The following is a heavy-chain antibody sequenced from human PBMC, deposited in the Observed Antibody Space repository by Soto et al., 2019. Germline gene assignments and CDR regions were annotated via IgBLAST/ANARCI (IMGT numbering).Heavy chain of an antibody. CDR3: AREKVDVSLGGQPVDY. D-gene: IGHD3-16*02. V-gene: IGHV4-31*03. Sequence: PSETLSLTCTVSGGSISSGGYYWSWIRQHPGKGLEWIGYIYYSGSTYYNPSLKSRVTISVDTSKNQFSLKLSSVTAADTAVYYCAREKVDVSLGGQPVDYWGQVTMVTVCS. CDR2: IYYSGST. J-gene: IGHJ4*02. CDR1: GGSISSGGYY.